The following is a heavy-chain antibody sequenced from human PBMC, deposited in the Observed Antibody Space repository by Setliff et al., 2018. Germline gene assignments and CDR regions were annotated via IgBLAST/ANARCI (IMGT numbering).Heavy chain of an antibody. CDR1: GGSISSYY. J-gene: IGHJ4*02. V-gene: IGHV4-59*01. Sequence: PSETLSLTCTVSGGSISSYYWSWVRQPPGKGLECIGDIYYTGRTNYNPSLKSRVTISVDTSKNQFSLKLSSVTAADTAVYYCVRGGNWAYDYWGQGTLVTVSS. CDR2: IYYTGRT. CDR3: VRGGNWAYDY. D-gene: IGHD7-27*01.